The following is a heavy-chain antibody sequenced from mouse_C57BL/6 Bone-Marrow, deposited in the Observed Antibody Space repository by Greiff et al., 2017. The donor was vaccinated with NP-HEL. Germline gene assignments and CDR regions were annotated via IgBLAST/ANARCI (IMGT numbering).Heavy chain of an antibody. V-gene: IGHV1-63*01. CDR2: IYPGGGYT. Sequence: VQLQQSGAELVRPGTSVKMSCKASGYTFTNYWIGWAKQRPGHGLEWIGDIYPGGGYTNYNEKFKGKATLTADKSSSTAYMQFSSLTSEDSAIYYCARENYGSSPRYYAMDYWGQGTSVTVSS. D-gene: IGHD1-1*01. CDR3: ARENYGSSPRYYAMDY. J-gene: IGHJ4*01. CDR1: GYTFTNYW.